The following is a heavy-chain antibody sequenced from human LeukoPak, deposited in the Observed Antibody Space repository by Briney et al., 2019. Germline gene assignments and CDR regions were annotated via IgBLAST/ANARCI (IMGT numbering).Heavy chain of an antibody. J-gene: IGHJ4*02. Sequence: GGSLRLSCAASGFTFSSYAMSWVRQAPGKGLEWVSAISGSGGSTYYADSVKGRFTISRDNSKNTLYLQMNSLRAEDTAVYYCARYGDYLYYFDYWGQGTLVTASS. D-gene: IGHD4-17*01. CDR3: ARYGDYLYYFDY. V-gene: IGHV3-23*01. CDR2: ISGSGGST. CDR1: GFTFSSYA.